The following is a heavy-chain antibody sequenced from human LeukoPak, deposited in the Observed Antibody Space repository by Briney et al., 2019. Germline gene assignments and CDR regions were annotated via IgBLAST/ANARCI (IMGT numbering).Heavy chain of an antibody. CDR1: SGSISRYY. V-gene: IGHV4-59*01. CDR3: ARKSVAVRDAFDI. CDR2: IYYTGST. Sequence: SETLSLTCTVSSGSISRYYWSWIRQPPGKGLDWIGYIYYTGSTYYNPSLKSRVTISVDTSKNQFSLKLNSVTAADTAVYYCARKSVAVRDAFDIWGQGAMVTVSS. J-gene: IGHJ3*02. D-gene: IGHD6-19*01.